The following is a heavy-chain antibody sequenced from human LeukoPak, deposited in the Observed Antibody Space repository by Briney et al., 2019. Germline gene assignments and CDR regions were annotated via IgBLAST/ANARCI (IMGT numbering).Heavy chain of an antibody. Sequence: ASVKVSCKASGYTFTGYYMHWVRQAPGQGLEWMGWINPNSGGTNYAQKFQGRVTMTRDTSISTAYMEQSRLRSDDTAVYYCARGRGVLEWLSYSWFDPWGQGTLVTVSS. CDR3: ARGRGVLEWLSYSWFDP. CDR1: GYTFTGYY. J-gene: IGHJ5*02. CDR2: INPNSGGT. V-gene: IGHV1-2*02. D-gene: IGHD3-3*01.